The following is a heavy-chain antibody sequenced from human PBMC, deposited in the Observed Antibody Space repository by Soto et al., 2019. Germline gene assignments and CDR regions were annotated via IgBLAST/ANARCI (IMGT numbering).Heavy chain of an antibody. V-gene: IGHV3-30-3*01. CDR2: ISYDGSNK. CDR1: GFTFSSYA. CDR3: ARTVRGYSYGPPSYYYYGMDV. Sequence: QVQLVESGGGVVQPGRSLRLSCAASGFTFSSYAMHWVRQAPGKGLEWVAVISYDGSNKYYADSVKGRFTISRDNSKNTLXLXRNSLRAEDTAVYYCARTVRGYSYGPPSYYYYGMDVWGQGTTVTVSS. D-gene: IGHD5-18*01. J-gene: IGHJ6*02.